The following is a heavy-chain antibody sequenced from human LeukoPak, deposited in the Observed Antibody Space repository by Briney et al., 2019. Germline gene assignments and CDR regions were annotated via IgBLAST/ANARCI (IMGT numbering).Heavy chain of an antibody. D-gene: IGHD1-26*01. V-gene: IGHV4-4*07. CDR1: GGSISSYY. CDR3: ARRGELRYSWFDP. Sequence: SETLSLTCTVSGGSISSYYWSWIRQPAGKGLEWIGRIHTSGSTNYSPSLKSRVTMSVDTSKNQFFLKLSSVTAADTAVYYCARRGELRYSWFDPWGQGTLVTVSS. CDR2: IHTSGST. J-gene: IGHJ5*02.